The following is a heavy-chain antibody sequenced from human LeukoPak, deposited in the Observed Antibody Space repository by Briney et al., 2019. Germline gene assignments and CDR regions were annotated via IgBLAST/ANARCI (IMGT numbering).Heavy chain of an antibody. Sequence: SVKVSCKASGYTFTSYAMHWVRQAPGQGLEWMGGIIPIFGTANYAQKFQGRVTITADKSTSTAYMELSRLRSDDTAVYYCARVLPLPPSYYYYMDVWGKGTTVTVSS. J-gene: IGHJ6*03. CDR1: GYTFTSYA. V-gene: IGHV1-69*06. CDR2: IIPIFGTA. CDR3: ARVLPLPPSYYYYMDV.